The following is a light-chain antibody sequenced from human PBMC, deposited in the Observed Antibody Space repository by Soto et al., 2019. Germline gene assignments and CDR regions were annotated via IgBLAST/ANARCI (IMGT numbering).Light chain of an antibody. CDR2: EVS. V-gene: IGLV2-8*01. CDR3: ISYAGSKNYV. Sequence: QSALTQPPSASGSPGQSVTISCTGTSRDVGGYNYVSWYQQHPGKAPKLMIYEVSKRPSGVPDRFSGSKSGNTASLPVSGLQAEDEADYYCISYAGSKNYVFGNGTKVTVL. CDR1: SRDVGGYNY. J-gene: IGLJ1*01.